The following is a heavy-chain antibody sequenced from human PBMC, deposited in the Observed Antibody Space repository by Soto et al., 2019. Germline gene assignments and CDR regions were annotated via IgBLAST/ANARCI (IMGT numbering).Heavy chain of an antibody. CDR3: ARPRVPATREAFDI. D-gene: IGHD2-15*01. J-gene: IGHJ3*02. V-gene: IGHV4-61*08. Sequence: QVQLQESGPGLVKPSETLSLTCTVSGGSVSSGGYYWSWIRQPPGKGLEWIGFIHYGGSADYNPSLKSRVTMSADRSKNQFSLILRSVTATDTAVYYCARPRVPATREAFDIWGQGTMVTVSS. CDR2: IHYGGSA. CDR1: GGSVSSGGYY.